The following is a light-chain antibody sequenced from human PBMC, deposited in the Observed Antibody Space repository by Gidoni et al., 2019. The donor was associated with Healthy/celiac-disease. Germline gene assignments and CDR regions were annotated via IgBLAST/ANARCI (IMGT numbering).Light chain of an antibody. Sequence: DNQLTQSPSSLSAAVGDRVTITCRASQSISSYINWYQQKPGKAPKLLIYAASSLHSGVPSRFSCSGSGSDFTLTISSLQPEDFATYYCHHSYSTPPSTFGQGTQLEIK. CDR1: QSISSY. J-gene: IGKJ2*01. CDR3: HHSYSTPPST. CDR2: AAS. V-gene: IGKV1-39*01.